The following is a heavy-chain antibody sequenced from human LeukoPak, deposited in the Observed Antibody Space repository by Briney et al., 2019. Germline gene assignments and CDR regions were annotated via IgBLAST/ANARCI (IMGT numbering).Heavy chain of an antibody. D-gene: IGHD2-15*01. CDR3: ARGGKGRAKLDY. CDR2: IYYSGST. CDR1: GGSINSFY. Sequence: SETLSLTCTVSGGSINSFYWSWIRQPPGKGLEWIGYIYYSGSTDSNPSLKSRVTISVDTSKNQFSLKLSSVTAADTAVYYCARGGKGRAKLDYWGQGTLVTVSS. J-gene: IGHJ4*02. V-gene: IGHV4-59*12.